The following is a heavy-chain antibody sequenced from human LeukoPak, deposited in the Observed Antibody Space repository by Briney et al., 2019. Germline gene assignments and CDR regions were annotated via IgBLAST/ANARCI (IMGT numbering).Heavy chain of an antibody. CDR1: RGTFSSYA. Sequence: SVKVSCKASRGTFSSYAISWVRQAPGQGLDWMGRNIPIFGTAIFAQKFQGRVTITADKSTSTAYMELSSLRSGDTAVYYSARVRSPGDIWRGLNWFDPWGQGTLVTVSS. CDR3: ARVRSPGDIWRGLNWFDP. J-gene: IGHJ5*02. V-gene: IGHV1-69*06. D-gene: IGHD3-3*01. CDR2: NIPIFGTA.